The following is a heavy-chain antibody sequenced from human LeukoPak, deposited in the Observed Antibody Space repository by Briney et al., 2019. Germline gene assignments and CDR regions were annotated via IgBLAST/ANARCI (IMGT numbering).Heavy chain of an antibody. V-gene: IGHV1-24*01. CDR3: TGGTFYRLLDY. CDR1: GYSLTELS. Sequence: GASVKVSCKVSGYSLTELSMHWLRQAPGKGLEWMGGFDPGNGETIFTKNFQSRVTMTDDTSTDTAYMELSSLRSEDTAVYYCTGGTFYRLLDYWGQGTLVTVSS. CDR2: FDPGNGET. J-gene: IGHJ4*02. D-gene: IGHD2/OR15-2a*01.